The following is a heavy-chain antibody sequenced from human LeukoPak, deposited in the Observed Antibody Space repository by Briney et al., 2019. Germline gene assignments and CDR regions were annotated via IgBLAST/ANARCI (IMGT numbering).Heavy chain of an antibody. D-gene: IGHD3-10*01. CDR1: GYTLTELS. CDR2: FDPEDGET. CDR3: AYRSGSGAWFDP. V-gene: IGHV1-24*01. Sequence: AASVKVSCKVSGYTLTELSMHWVRQAPGKGLEWMGGFDPEDGETIYAQKFQGRVTMTEDTSTDTAYMELSSLRSEDTAVYYCAYRSGSGAWFDPWGQGTLVTVSS. J-gene: IGHJ5*02.